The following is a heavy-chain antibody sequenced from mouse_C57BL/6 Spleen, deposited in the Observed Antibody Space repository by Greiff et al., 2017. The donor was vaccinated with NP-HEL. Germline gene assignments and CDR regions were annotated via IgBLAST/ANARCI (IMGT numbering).Heavy chain of an antibody. CDR2: INPNNGGT. V-gene: IGHV1-26*01. J-gene: IGHJ3*01. CDR3: ASGYSAWFAY. Sequence: EVQLQQSGPELVKPGASVKISCKASGYTFTDYYINWVKQSHGKSLEWIGDINPNNGGTSYNQKFKGKATLTVDKSSSTAYMELRSLTSEDSAVYYCASGYSAWFAYWGQGTLVTVSA. D-gene: IGHD2-3*01. CDR1: GYTFTDYY.